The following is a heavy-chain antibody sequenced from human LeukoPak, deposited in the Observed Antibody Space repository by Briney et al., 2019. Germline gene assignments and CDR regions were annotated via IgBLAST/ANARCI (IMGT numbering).Heavy chain of an antibody. CDR1: GYTFTSYG. Sequence: ASVKVSCKASGYTFTSYGISWVRQAPGQGLEWMGWISAYNGNTNYAQKLQGRVTMTTDTSTSTAYMELRSLRSDDTAVYYCAGDQITWEEDYYYYGMDVWGQGTTVTVSS. CDR2: ISAYNGNT. V-gene: IGHV1-18*01. J-gene: IGHJ6*02. D-gene: IGHD1-26*01. CDR3: AGDQITWEEDYYYYGMDV.